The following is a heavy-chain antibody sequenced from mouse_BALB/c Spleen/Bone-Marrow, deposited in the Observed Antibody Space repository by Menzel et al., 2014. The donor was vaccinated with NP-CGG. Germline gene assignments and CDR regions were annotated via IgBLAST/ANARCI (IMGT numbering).Heavy chain of an antibody. CDR2: IDPANVNT. CDR3: ASYVYGYYFDY. V-gene: IGHV14-3*02. Sequence: VQLQHPGAELVKPGASVKLSCTASGFNIKDTYMHWVKQRPEQGLEWIGRIDPANVNTKYDPKFQGKATITADTSSNTAYLQLSSLTSEDTAVYYCASYVYGYYFDYWGQGTTLTVSS. CDR1: GFNIKDTY. D-gene: IGHD1-1*01. J-gene: IGHJ2*01.